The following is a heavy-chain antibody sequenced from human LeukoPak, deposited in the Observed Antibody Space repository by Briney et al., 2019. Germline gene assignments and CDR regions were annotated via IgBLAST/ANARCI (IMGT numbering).Heavy chain of an antibody. D-gene: IGHD2-15*01. CDR3: ARLLPNTLPGLPYNYHHLDV. J-gene: IGHJ6*03. V-gene: IGHV4-59*01. Sequence: SGTLSLTYTVSGDSMISYYWSWIRQLRGKGLEWIGYIYDTGTTNYNPSLRSRVIISVDTSRNQFSLRLNSVTAADTAVYYCARLLPNTLPGLPYNYHHLDVWGKGTTVAVSS. CDR2: IYDTGTT. CDR1: GDSMISYY.